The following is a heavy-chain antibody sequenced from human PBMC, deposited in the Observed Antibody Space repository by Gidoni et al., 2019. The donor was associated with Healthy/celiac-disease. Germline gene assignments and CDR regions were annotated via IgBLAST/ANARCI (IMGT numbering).Heavy chain of an antibody. J-gene: IGHJ6*02. D-gene: IGHD3-3*01. Sequence: EVQLLESGGGLVQPGGSLRLSCAASGFTFSSYAVSWVRQAPGKGLEWVSAISGSGGSTYYADSVKGRFTISRDNSKNTLYLQMNSLRAEDTAVYYCAKDLGRYDFWSGEYYGMDVWGQGTTVTVSS. CDR2: ISGSGGST. CDR1: GFTFSSYA. CDR3: AKDLGRYDFWSGEYYGMDV. V-gene: IGHV3-23*01.